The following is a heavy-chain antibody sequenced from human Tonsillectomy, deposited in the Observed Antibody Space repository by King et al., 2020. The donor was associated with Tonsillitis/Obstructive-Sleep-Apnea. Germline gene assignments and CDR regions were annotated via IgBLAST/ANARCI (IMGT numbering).Heavy chain of an antibody. V-gene: IGHV3-30*04. CDR1: GFTFSNYA. Sequence: VQLVESGGGVVQPARSLRLSCAASGFTFSNYAIHWVRQAPGKGLEWVAVISYDGSNKYHADSVKGRFTISRDNSKNTLDLQMNSLRVEDTAVYYCAREGIYDSSGYADAIDIWGQGTMVTVSS. J-gene: IGHJ3*02. CDR2: ISYDGSNK. D-gene: IGHD3-22*01. CDR3: AREGIYDSSGYADAIDI.